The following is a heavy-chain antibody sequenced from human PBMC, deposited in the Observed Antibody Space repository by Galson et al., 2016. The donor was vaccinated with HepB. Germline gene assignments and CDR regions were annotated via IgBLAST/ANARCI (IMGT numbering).Heavy chain of an antibody. Sequence: SLRLSCAASGFTFSTYNMNWVRQAPGKGLEWVSSISYNIYYADSVRGRFTISRDNAKNSLFLQMNSLRVEDTAVHYCARDSCINAICYTGWFDSWGQGTLVTVSA. CDR1: GFTFSTYN. CDR3: ARDSCINAICYTGWFDS. D-gene: IGHD2-8*01. J-gene: IGHJ5*01. CDR2: ISYNI. V-gene: IGHV3-21*01.